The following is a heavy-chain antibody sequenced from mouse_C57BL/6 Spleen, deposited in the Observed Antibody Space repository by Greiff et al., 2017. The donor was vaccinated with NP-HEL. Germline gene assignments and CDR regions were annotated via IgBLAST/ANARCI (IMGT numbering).Heavy chain of an antibody. CDR3: AREGVYYYGSSAWFAY. D-gene: IGHD1-1*01. J-gene: IGHJ3*01. Sequence: QVQLQQSDAELVKPGASVKISCKVSGYTFTDHTIHWMKQRPEQGLAWIGYIYPRDGSTKYNEKFKGKATLTADKSSSTAYMQLNSLTSEDSAVYFCAREGVYYYGSSAWFAYWGQGTLVTVSA. CDR2: IYPRDGST. CDR1: GYTFTDHT. V-gene: IGHV1-78*01.